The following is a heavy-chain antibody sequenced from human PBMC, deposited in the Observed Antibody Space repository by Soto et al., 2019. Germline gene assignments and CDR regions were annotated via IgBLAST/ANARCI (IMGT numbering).Heavy chain of an antibody. CDR3: ARAVGESYGYTKYYYGMDG. J-gene: IGHJ6*02. V-gene: IGHV1-46*01. CDR1: GETFTSYY. D-gene: IGHD5-18*01. CDR2: INPSGGST. Sequence: ASLKVSCKASGETFTSYYMHWVGQARGQGREWMGIINPSGGSTSYAQKFQGRVTMTRDTSTSTVYMELSSLRSEDTAVYYCARAVGESYGYTKYYYGMDGWGQGTTVTGSS.